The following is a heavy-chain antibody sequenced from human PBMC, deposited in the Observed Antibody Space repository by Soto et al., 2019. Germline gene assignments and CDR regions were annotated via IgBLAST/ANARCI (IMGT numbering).Heavy chain of an antibody. CDR3: AREGITGTYYYGSGSYYPPDGWFDP. J-gene: IGHJ5*02. Sequence: KQSQTLSLTCAISGDSVSSNSAAWNWIRQSPSRGLEWLGRTYYRSKWYNDYAVSVKSRITINPDTSKNQFSLQLNSVTPEDTAVYYCAREGITGTYYYGSGSYYPPDGWFDPWGQGTLVTVSS. CDR1: GDSVSSNSAA. CDR2: TYYRSKWYN. V-gene: IGHV6-1*01. D-gene: IGHD3-10*01.